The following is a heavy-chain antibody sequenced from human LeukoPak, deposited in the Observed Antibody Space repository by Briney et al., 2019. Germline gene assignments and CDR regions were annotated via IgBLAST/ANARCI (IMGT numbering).Heavy chain of an antibody. CDR2: IYYSGST. V-gene: IGHV4-59*01. D-gene: IGHD6-19*01. CDR1: GGSINSYY. J-gene: IGHJ4*02. Sequence: SETLSLTCTVSGGSINSYYWSWIRQPPGKGLEWIGYIYYSGSTNYNPSLKSRVTISVDTSKNQFSLKLSSVTAADTAVYYCAREGSIAVAGTRGYYFDYWGQGTLVTVSS. CDR3: AREGSIAVAGTRGYYFDY.